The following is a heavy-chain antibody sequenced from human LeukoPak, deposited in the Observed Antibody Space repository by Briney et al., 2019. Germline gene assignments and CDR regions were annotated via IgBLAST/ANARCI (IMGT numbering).Heavy chain of an antibody. CDR3: AGILVVTATDYFQY. CDR2: IYYSGLT. J-gene: IGHJ4*02. V-gene: IGHV4-39*01. D-gene: IGHD2-21*02. Sequence: SETLSLTRTVSGGSISRSSSYGGWIRQPPGEGREWMGSIYYSGLTYYNPSPQSRVTISADTSKNQISLKLSTVTAADTAVYYCAGILVVTATDYFQYWGQGILVPVSS. CDR1: GGSISRSSSY.